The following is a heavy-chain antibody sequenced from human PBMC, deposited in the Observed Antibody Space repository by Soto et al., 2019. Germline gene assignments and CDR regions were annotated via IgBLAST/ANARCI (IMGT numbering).Heavy chain of an antibody. CDR1: EVTFCSYS. CDR3: ASLPTSTVTTVTVDY. Sequence: GWSVRLSCAASEVTFCSYSMNWFRQAPGKGLEWVSSISSSSSYIYYADSVKGRFTISRDNAKNSLYLQMNSLRAEDTAVYYCASLPTSTVTTVTVDYWGQGTLVTVSS. D-gene: IGHD4-4*01. J-gene: IGHJ4*02. CDR2: ISSSSSYI. V-gene: IGHV3-21*01.